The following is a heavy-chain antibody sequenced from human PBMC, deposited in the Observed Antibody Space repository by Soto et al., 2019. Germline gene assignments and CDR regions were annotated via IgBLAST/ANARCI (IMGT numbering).Heavy chain of an antibody. CDR2: ISGSGDST. Sequence: QPGGSLRLSCAASGFTFSSYAMSWVRQAPGKGLEWVSGISGSGDSTYYADSVKGRFTISRDNFKNTLYLQMNSLRAEDTAVYYCAKNIWSGRVYYFDYWGQGTLVTVSS. V-gene: IGHV3-23*01. D-gene: IGHD3-3*01. CDR1: GFTFSSYA. CDR3: AKNIWSGRVYYFDY. J-gene: IGHJ4*02.